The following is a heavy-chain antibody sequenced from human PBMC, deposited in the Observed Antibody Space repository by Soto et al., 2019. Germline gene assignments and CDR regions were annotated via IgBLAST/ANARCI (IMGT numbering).Heavy chain of an antibody. CDR3: AKDISGSSGYYNYYYYGMDV. V-gene: IGHV3-9*01. Sequence: PGGSLRLSCAASGFTFDDYAMHWVRQAPGKGLEWVSGISWNSGSIGYADSVKGRFTISRDNAKNSLYLQMNSLRAEDTALYYCAKDISGSSGYYNYYYYGMDVWGQGTTVTVSS. J-gene: IGHJ6*02. D-gene: IGHD3-22*01. CDR2: ISWNSGSI. CDR1: GFTFDDYA.